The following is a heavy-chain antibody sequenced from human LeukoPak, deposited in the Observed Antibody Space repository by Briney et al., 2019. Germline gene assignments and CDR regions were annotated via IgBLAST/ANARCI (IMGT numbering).Heavy chain of an antibody. Sequence: SVKVSCKASGGTFSNYAMSWVRQAPGQGLEWMGRIIPFLDIADYAQRFQGRVTITADKSTSTAYMELSSLRSEDTAVYYCASGEGCSSNSSTLDYWGQGTLVTVSS. CDR1: GGTFSNYA. V-gene: IGHV1-69*04. CDR3: ASGEGCSSNSSTLDY. D-gene: IGHD2-2*01. J-gene: IGHJ4*02. CDR2: IIPFLDIA.